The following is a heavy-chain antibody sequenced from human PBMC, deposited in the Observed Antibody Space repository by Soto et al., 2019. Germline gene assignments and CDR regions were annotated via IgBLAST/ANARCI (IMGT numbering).Heavy chain of an antibody. CDR1: GGSISSSSYY. CDR2: IYYSGST. CDR3: ARVEESYYYYYGMDV. J-gene: IGHJ6*02. D-gene: IGHD1-1*01. V-gene: IGHV4-39*01. Sequence: SETLSLTCTVSGGSISSSSYYWGWIHQPPGKGLEWIGSIYYSGSTYYNPSLKSRVTISVDTSKNQFSLKLSSVTAADTAVYYCARVEESYYYYYGMDVWGQGTTVTVSS.